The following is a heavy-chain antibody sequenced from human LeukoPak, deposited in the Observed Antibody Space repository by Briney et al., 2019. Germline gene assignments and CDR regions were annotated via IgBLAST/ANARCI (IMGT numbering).Heavy chain of an antibody. CDR3: ARELVATGCDY. CDR2: IWYDGSNK. J-gene: IGHJ4*02. V-gene: IGHV3-33*01. Sequence: GRSLRLSCAASGFTFSSYGMHWVRQAPGKGLEWVAVIWYDGSNKYYADSVKGRFTISRDNSKNTLYLQMNSLRAEDTAVYYCARELVATGCDYWGQGTLVTVSS. D-gene: IGHD5-12*01. CDR1: GFTFSSYG.